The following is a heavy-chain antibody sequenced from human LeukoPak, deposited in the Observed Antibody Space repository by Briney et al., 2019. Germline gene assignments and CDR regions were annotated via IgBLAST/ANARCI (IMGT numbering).Heavy chain of an antibody. Sequence: WETLSLICSVSGYSISSGYYWGWVRQPTGQGLEWIGTVYHSGSTYYNPSLRSRVTISIETSKNQFSLKLRSVTAADTAVYYCARVPGVYYEILTGYGSSWFDPRGQGTLVTVPS. D-gene: IGHD3-9*01. V-gene: IGHV4-38-2*02. CDR3: ARVPGVYYEILTGYGSSWFDP. CDR1: GYSISSGYY. CDR2: VYHSGST. J-gene: IGHJ5*02.